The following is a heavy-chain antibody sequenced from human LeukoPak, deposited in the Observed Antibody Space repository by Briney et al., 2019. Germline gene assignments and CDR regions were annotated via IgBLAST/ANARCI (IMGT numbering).Heavy chain of an antibody. V-gene: IGHV3-30-3*01. CDR3: ARDLRPGRSQDWFDP. J-gene: IGHJ5*02. CDR2: ISYDGSNK. CDR1: GFTFSSYA. D-gene: IGHD1-14*01. Sequence: GGSLRLSCAASGFTFSSYAMHWVRQAPGKGLEWVAVISYDGSNKYYADSVKGRFTISRDNSKNTLYLQMNSLRAEDTAVYYCARDLRPGRSQDWFDPWGQGTLVTVSS.